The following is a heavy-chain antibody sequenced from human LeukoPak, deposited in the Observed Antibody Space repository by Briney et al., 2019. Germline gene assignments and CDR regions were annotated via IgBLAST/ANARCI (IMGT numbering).Heavy chain of an antibody. Sequence: GGSLRLSCAASGFTVSNNYMSWVRQAPGKGLEWVSLIYSGGSTYYADSVKGRFTISRDNSKNILYLQMNSLRAEDTAVYYCARDRRDFWSGQDYWGQGTLVTVSS. CDR2: IYSGGST. CDR1: GFTVSNNY. V-gene: IGHV3-53*01. CDR3: ARDRRDFWSGQDY. D-gene: IGHD3-3*01. J-gene: IGHJ4*02.